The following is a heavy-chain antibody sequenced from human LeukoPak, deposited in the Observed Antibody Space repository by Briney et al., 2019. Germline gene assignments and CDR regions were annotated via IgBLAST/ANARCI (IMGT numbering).Heavy chain of an antibody. CDR2: IDPSDSYT. Sequence: GESLKISCKGSGYSFSNFWISWVRQMPRKGPEWMRMIDPSDSYTNYSPSFQGHVTISADKSITTAYLHLSSLKASDSAMYYCARVSTPSAYDPFDFWGQGTLVTVSS. V-gene: IGHV5-10-1*01. CDR1: GYSFSNFW. CDR3: ARVSTPSAYDPFDF. D-gene: IGHD5-12*01. J-gene: IGHJ4*02.